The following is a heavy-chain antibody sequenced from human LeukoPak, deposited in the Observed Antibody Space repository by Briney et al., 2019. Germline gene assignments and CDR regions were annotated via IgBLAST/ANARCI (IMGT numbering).Heavy chain of an antibody. Sequence: GGSLRLSCAASGFTFSSYAMHWVRQAPGKGLEYVSAISSNGGSTYYANSVKGRFTISRDNSKNTLYLQMGSLRAEDMAVYYCASDWLGAPSYWGQGTLVTVSS. V-gene: IGHV3-64*01. J-gene: IGHJ4*02. CDR1: GFTFSSYA. D-gene: IGHD1-26*01. CDR3: ASDWLGAPSY. CDR2: ISSNGGST.